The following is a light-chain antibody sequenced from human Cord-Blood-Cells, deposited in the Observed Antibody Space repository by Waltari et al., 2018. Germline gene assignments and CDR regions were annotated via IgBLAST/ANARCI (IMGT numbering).Light chain of an antibody. Sequence: SGSPGQSVTISCTGTSSDVGGYNYVSWYQQHPGKAPKLMIYEVSKRPSGVPDRFSGSKSGNTASLTVSGLQAEDEADYYCSSYAGSNNLVFGTGTKVTVL. CDR3: SSYAGSNNLV. J-gene: IGLJ1*01. CDR1: SSDVGGYNY. V-gene: IGLV2-8*01. CDR2: EVS.